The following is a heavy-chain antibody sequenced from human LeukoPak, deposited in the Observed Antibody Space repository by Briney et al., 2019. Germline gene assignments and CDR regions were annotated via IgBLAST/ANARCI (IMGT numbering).Heavy chain of an antibody. Sequence: GGSLRLSCAASGFNFSSNAMSWIRQAPGKGLEWVSAISGSGGSTYSAASVKGRFTISGDNSKDTLYLQMNSLRAEDTAVYYCAKDQEKDHYYGSGSGYWGQGTLVTVSS. CDR1: GFNFSSNA. J-gene: IGHJ4*02. CDR3: AKDQEKDHYYGSGSGY. D-gene: IGHD3-10*01. CDR2: ISGSGGST. V-gene: IGHV3-23*01.